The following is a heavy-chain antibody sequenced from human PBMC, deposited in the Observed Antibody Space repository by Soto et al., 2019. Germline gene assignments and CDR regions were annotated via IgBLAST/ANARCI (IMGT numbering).Heavy chain of an antibody. J-gene: IGHJ4*02. Sequence: SETLSLTCAVSGGSFNSNYWTWVRQPPGKGLEWIGEINHSGNTNYNSSLKGRVTISVDTSKNQFSLNLNSVTAADTAVYYCLTARFDYWAQGTLVTVSS. CDR3: LTARFDY. V-gene: IGHV4-34*01. CDR1: GGSFNSNY. D-gene: IGHD2-21*02. CDR2: INHSGNT.